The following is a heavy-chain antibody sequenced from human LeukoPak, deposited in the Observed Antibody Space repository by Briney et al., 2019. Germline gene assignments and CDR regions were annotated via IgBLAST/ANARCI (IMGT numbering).Heavy chain of an antibody. CDR2: IYYSGST. J-gene: IGHJ3*02. D-gene: IGHD5/OR15-5a*01. CDR1: GGSISSGGYY. V-gene: IGHV4-31*03. CDR3: ARSTARGLGRNFDI. Sequence: PSETLSLTCTVSGGSISSGGYYWSWIRQHPGKGLEWIGYIYYSGSTYYNPSLKSRVTISVDTSKNQFSLKLSSVTAADTAVYYCARSTARGLGRNFDIWGQGTMVTVSS.